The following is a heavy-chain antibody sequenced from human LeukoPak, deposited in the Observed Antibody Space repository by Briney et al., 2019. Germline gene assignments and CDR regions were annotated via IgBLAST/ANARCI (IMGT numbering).Heavy chain of an antibody. CDR1: GGSISSYY. CDR2: IYYSGST. D-gene: IGHD4-17*01. J-gene: IGHJ4*02. Sequence: SETLSLTCTVSGGSISSYYWSWIRQPPGKGLEWIGYIYYSGSTNYNPSLKSRVTISVDTSKNQFSLKLSSVTAADPAVYYCARAGSSTVTTYDYWGQGTLVTVSS. CDR3: ARAGSSTVTTYDY. V-gene: IGHV4-59*01.